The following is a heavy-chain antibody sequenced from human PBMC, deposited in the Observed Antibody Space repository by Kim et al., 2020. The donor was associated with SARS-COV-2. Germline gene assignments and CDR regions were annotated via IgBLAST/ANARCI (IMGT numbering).Heavy chain of an antibody. CDR1: GFTFSNYW. J-gene: IGHJ4*02. CDR3: AREPFASPWDC. D-gene: IGHD3-10*01. Sequence: GGSLRLSCAASGFTFSNYWMIWVRQAPGKGLEWVTDIKEDGSVKNYVDSVKGRFSISRDNVKNSLYLEMSGLTAEDTAVYYCAREPFASPWDCWGQGTLV. V-gene: IGHV3-7*01. CDR2: IKEDGSVK.